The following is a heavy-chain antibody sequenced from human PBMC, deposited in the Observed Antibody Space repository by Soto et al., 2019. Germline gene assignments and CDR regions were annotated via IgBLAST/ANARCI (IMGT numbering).Heavy chain of an antibody. CDR3: ARGRVVVPAAVMFNCLDP. CDR1: GAPTTWGDYS. Sequence: SETLSLTCAISGAPTTWGDYSWNWIRQPPGKGLEWIGYIFHGGSTYYNPSLRSRVTISVDRSRTQFSLKMSSVTAADTAVYYCARGRVVVPAAVMFNCLDPWGQGALVTVSS. CDR2: IFHGGST. V-gene: IGHV4-30-2*01. J-gene: IGHJ5*02. D-gene: IGHD2-2*01.